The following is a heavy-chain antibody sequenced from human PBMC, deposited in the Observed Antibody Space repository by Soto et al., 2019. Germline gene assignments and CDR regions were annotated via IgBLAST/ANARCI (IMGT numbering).Heavy chain of an antibody. CDR2: INWNGGST. Sequence: GGSLRLSCAASGFTFDDYGMSWVRQAPGKGLEWVSGINWNGGSTGYADSVEGRFTISRDNAKNSLYPQMNSLRAEDTALYHCTRVNNRYCSSTSCYPSYYYYMDVWGKGTTVTVSS. V-gene: IGHV3-20*01. J-gene: IGHJ6*03. D-gene: IGHD2-2*01. CDR1: GFTFDDYG. CDR3: TRVNNRYCSSTSCYPSYYYYMDV.